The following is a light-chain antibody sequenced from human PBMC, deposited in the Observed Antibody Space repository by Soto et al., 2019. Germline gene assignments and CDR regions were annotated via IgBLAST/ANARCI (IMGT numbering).Light chain of an antibody. CDR2: GGH. CDR3: SSYADHSNYV. J-gene: IGLJ1*01. CDR1: SGNVGTYAL. Sequence: QSVLTQPPSASGSPGQSVTMSCTGSSGNVGTYALVSWYQQHPGKAPKLIIYGGHKRPSGVPDRFSGSQSGNTASLTVSGLQADDDAYYCRSSYADHSNYVFGSGTKLTVL. V-gene: IGLV2-8*01.